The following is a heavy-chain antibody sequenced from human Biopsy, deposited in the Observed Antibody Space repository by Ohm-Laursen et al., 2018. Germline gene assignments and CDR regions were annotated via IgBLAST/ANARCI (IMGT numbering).Heavy chain of an antibody. V-gene: IGHV1-2*02. Sequence: ATVKISCKASSYTFTDYNIHWMRQAPGQGLEWLGYITCKTGATNYAQKFQGTVTMTRDTSISTAYLALGSLRSADTAIYYCARDPLNGHKHFDYWGQGSLVTVSS. CDR1: SYTFTDYN. D-gene: IGHD2-8*01. CDR2: ITCKTGAT. CDR3: ARDPLNGHKHFDY. J-gene: IGHJ4*02.